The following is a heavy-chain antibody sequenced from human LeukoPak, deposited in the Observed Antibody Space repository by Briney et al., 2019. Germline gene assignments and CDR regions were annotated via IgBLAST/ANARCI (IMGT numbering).Heavy chain of an antibody. CDR2: ISGSGGST. D-gene: IGHD6-13*01. Sequence: GVTLRLSCAASGFTVSSNHMSWVRQAPAKGLEWVSPISGSGGSTYNADSVKGRFTISRDNSKNTLYLQMNSMRAEDTAVYYCVSAAAGTGLSDYWGQGTLVTVSS. V-gene: IGHV3-23*01. J-gene: IGHJ4*02. CDR3: VSAAAGTGLSDY. CDR1: GFTVSSNH.